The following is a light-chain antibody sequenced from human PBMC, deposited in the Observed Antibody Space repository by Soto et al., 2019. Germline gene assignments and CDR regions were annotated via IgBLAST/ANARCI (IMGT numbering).Light chain of an antibody. Sequence: DLQKTQSPSSLSASVGDRVTITCQASQDISNYLNWYQQKPGKAPKLLIYDASNLETGVPSRFSGSGSGTDFTFTISSLQPENIATYYCQQYDNLTYTFGQGTKLEIK. CDR2: DAS. J-gene: IGKJ2*01. CDR1: QDISNY. V-gene: IGKV1-33*01. CDR3: QQYDNLTYT.